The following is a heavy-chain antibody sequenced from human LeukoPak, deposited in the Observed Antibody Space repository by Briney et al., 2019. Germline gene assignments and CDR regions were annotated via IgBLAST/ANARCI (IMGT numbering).Heavy chain of an antibody. V-gene: IGHV3-21*01. Sequence: GGSLRLSCAASGFTFSSYSMNWVCQAPGKGLEWVSSISSSSSYIYYADSVKGRFTISRDNAKNSLYLQMNSLRAEDTAVYYCASARIAAADSYWGQGTLVTVSS. CDR1: GFTFSSYS. J-gene: IGHJ4*02. D-gene: IGHD6-13*01. CDR2: ISSSSSYI. CDR3: ASARIAAADSY.